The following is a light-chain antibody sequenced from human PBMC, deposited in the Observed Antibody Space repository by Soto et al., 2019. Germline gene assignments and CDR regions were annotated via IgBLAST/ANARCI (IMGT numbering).Light chain of an antibody. Sequence: EIVMTQSPGILSLSPGERATLSCRASQSVSRYLNWFQHKPGQAPRLLNYGASSRAAGIPDRFSGSGSGTDFKLTISRLEPEDFAVFYCLQYGSSPYTFGQGTKLEIK. CDR2: GAS. J-gene: IGKJ2*01. CDR3: LQYGSSPYT. CDR1: QSVSRY. V-gene: IGKV3-20*01.